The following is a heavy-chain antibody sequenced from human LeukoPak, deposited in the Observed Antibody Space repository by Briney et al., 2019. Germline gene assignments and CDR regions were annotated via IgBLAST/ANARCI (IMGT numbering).Heavy chain of an antibody. D-gene: IGHD3-22*01. CDR3: ARHLYSSGYSVSGY. Sequence: GESLKISCKGSGYSFTSYWIAWVRQMPGKGLEWMGIIYPGGSDTRYSPSFQGQVTISADKSTSTAYPQWSSLKASDTAMYYCARHLYSSGYSVSGYWGQGTLVTVSS. V-gene: IGHV5-51*01. CDR2: IYPGGSDT. J-gene: IGHJ4*02. CDR1: GYSFTSYW.